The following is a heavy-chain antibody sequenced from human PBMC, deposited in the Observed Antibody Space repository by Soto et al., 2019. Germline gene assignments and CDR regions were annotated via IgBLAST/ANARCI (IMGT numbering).Heavy chain of an antibody. CDR3: ARDRGRAVAGYYYYYGMDV. CDR1: GFTFSSYW. D-gene: IGHD6-19*01. CDR2: IKQDGSEK. Sequence: EVQLVESGGGWVQPGGSLRLSCAASGFTFSSYWMSWVRQAPGKGLEWVANIKQDGSEKYYVDSVKGRFTISRDNAKNSLYLQMNSLRAEDTAVYYCARDRGRAVAGYYYYYGMDVWGQGTTVTVSS. J-gene: IGHJ6*02. V-gene: IGHV3-7*05.